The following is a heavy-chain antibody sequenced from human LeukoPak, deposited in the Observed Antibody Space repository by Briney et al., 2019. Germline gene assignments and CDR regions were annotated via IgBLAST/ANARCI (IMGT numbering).Heavy chain of an antibody. Sequence: PSETLSLTCTVSGGSISSYYWSWIRQPAGKGLEWIGRIYTSGSTNYNPSLKSRVTMSVDTSKNQFSLKLSSVTAADTAVYYCARDFSAVTTGYYYYGMDVWGQGTMVTVSS. D-gene: IGHD4-17*01. CDR1: GGSISSYY. CDR3: ARDFSAVTTGYYYYGMDV. CDR2: IYTSGST. V-gene: IGHV4-4*07. J-gene: IGHJ6*02.